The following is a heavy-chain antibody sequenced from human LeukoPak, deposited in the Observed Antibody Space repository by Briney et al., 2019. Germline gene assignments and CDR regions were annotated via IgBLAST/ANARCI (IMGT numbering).Heavy chain of an antibody. J-gene: IGHJ4*02. CDR3: AKPKRKNTAFAFQWELLPLPDY. V-gene: IGHV3-30*02. Sequence: GGSLRLSCAHSEFIFSDHSMVWVRQAPGKGLEWVAFIRYEGSNKYYADSVKGRFTISRDNSKNTLYLQMNSLRAEDTAVYYCAKPKRKNTAFAFQWELLPLPDYWGQGTLVTVSS. D-gene: IGHD1-26*01. CDR1: EFIFSDHS. CDR2: IRYEGSNK.